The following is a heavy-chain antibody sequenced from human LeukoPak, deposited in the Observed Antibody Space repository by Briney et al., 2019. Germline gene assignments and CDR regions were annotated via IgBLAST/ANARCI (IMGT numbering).Heavy chain of an antibody. CDR1: GGSFSGYY. V-gene: IGHV4-34*01. D-gene: IGHD3-10*01. CDR3: ARGRQRNYYGSGSYYNVAYYYYGMDV. CDR2: INHSGST. Sequence: SETLSLTCAVYGGSFSGYYWSWIRQPPGKGLEWIGEINHSGSTNYNPSLKSRVTISVDTSKNQFSLKLSSVTAADTAVYYCARGRQRNYYGSGSYYNVAYYYYGMDVWGKGTTVTVSS. J-gene: IGHJ6*04.